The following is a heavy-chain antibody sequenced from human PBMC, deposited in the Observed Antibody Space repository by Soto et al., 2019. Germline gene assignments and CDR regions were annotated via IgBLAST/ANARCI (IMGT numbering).Heavy chain of an antibody. V-gene: IGHV1-8*01. CDR1: GYTFTSYD. J-gene: IGHJ6*02. Sequence: ASVKVSCKASGYTFTSYDINWVRQATGQGLEWMGWMNPNSGNTGYAQKFQGRVTMTRNTSISTAYMELSSLRSEDTAVYYCARARDYDFWSGLLFYGMDVWGQGTTVTVSS. D-gene: IGHD3-3*01. CDR3: ARARDYDFWSGLLFYGMDV. CDR2: MNPNSGNT.